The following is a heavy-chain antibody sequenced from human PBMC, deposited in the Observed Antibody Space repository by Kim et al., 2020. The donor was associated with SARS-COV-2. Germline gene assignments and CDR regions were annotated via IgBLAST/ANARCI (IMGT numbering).Heavy chain of an antibody. CDR3: ARGPYSWSYYVWLEESGFNY. CDR1: GYTFTSYA. D-gene: IGHD1-26*01. V-gene: IGHV7-4-1*02. J-gene: IGHJ4*02. Sequence: ASVKVSCKASGYTFTSYAMNWVRQAPGQGLEWMGWINTNTGNPTYAQGFTGRFVFSLDTSVSTAYLQISSLKAEDTAVYYCARGPYSWSYYVWLEESGFNYWGQGTLVTVSS. CDR2: INTNTGNP.